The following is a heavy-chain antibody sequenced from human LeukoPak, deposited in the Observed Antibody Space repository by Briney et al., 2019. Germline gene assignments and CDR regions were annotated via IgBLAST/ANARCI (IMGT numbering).Heavy chain of an antibody. D-gene: IGHD4-17*01. Sequence: PGGSLRLSCAASGFTFSTHWMSWVRPAPGRGLEWVANIKYDGSAEYYVDSVKGRFTVSRDNAENLVYLQMNSLRGDDTAVYYCARDAVTLFDYWGQGTLVTVSP. J-gene: IGHJ4*02. V-gene: IGHV3-7*01. CDR3: ARDAVTLFDY. CDR1: GFTFSTHW. CDR2: IKYDGSAE.